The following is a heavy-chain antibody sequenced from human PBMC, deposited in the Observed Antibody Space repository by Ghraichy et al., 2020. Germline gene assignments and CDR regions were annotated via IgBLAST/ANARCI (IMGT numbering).Heavy chain of an antibody. CDR1: GFSFSTSNVG. V-gene: IGHV2-5*02. CDR2: IYWDDDK. CDR3: AHRPSGKMGGWSFAYFDF. J-gene: IGHJ4*02. D-gene: IGHD6-19*01. Sequence: SGPTLVKPTQTLTLTCTFSGFSFSTSNVGVGWVRQPPGKALEWLALIYWDDDKRYSPSLKSRLTITKDTSKKLVVLIMTNVEPVDTATYYCAHRPSGKMGGWSFAYFDFWGQGTMVTVSS.